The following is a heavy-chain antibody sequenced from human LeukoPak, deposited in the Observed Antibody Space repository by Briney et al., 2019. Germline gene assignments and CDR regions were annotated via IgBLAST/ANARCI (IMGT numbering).Heavy chain of an antibody. D-gene: IGHD4-17*01. CDR1: GGSINSYY. J-gene: IGHJ5*02. CDR3: ARRIGYGDYPWFDP. V-gene: IGHV4-59*08. CDR2: IFYSGGT. Sequence: SETLSLTCTVSGGSINSYYWSWIRQPPGKGLEWIGYIFYSGGTNYNPSLKSRVTISVDTSKNQFSLKLSSVTAADTAVYYCARRIGYGDYPWFDPWGQGTLVTVSS.